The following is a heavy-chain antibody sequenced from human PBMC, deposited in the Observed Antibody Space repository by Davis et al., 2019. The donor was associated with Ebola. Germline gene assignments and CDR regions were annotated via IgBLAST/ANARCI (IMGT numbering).Heavy chain of an antibody. V-gene: IGHV3-33*01. CDR1: GFTLSGYD. CDR3: ARMPLDYYYGMDV. Sequence: PGGSLRLSCAASGFTLSGYDMNWVRQAPGKGLQWVAVIWDDGSNKYYADSVKGRFTISRDNSKNTLYLQMNSLRAEDTAVYYCARMPLDYYYGMDVWGKGTTVTVSS. D-gene: IGHD2-2*01. CDR2: IWDDGSNK. J-gene: IGHJ6*04.